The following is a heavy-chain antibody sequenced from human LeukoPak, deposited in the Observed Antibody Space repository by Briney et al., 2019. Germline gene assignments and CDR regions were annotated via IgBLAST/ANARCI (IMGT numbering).Heavy chain of an antibody. D-gene: IGHD2-2*02. CDR2: IIPIFGTA. CDR3: ARAGVGVYCSSTSCYTGVDY. V-gene: IGHV1-69*13. J-gene: IGHJ4*02. Sequence: SVKVSCKASGGTFSSYAISWVRQAPGQGLEWMGGIIPIFGTANYAQKFQGRVTITADESTSTAYMELSSLRSEDTAVYYCARAGVGVYCSSTSCYTGVDYWGQGTRVTVSS. CDR1: GGTFSSYA.